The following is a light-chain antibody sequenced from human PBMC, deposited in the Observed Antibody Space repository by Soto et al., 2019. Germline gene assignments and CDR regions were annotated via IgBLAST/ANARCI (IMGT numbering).Light chain of an antibody. CDR2: KAS. CDR3: QQYNSYPWT. CDR1: QSISSW. Sequence: DIQMTQSPSTLSASVGDRVTITCRASQSISSWLAWYQQKPGKAPKLLIHKASSLESGVPSRFSGSESGTEFTLTISSLQPDDIATYHCQQYNSYPWTFGQGTKVEIK. V-gene: IGKV1-5*03. J-gene: IGKJ1*01.